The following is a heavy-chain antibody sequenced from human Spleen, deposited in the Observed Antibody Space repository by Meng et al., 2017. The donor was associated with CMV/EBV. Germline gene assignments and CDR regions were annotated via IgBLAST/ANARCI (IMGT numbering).Heavy chain of an antibody. V-gene: IGHV4-39*07. CDR2: IFQSGSA. J-gene: IGHJ5*02. CDR1: GGSISSSSYY. Sequence: GSLRLSCTVSGGSISSSSYYWGWIRQPPGKGLQWIGSIFQSGSAYYNPSLNSRVTLSLDRSKNQFSLRLSSVTAADTALYFCARLTHRTSWPNWFDPWGPGTLVTVSS. D-gene: IGHD6-13*01. CDR3: ARLTHRTSWPNWFDP.